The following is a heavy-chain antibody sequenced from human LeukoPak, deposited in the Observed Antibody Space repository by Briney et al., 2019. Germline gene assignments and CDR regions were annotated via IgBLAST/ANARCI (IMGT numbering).Heavy chain of an antibody. V-gene: IGHV3-7*01. D-gene: IGHD3-22*01. CDR2: IGKDGSGR. CDR3: VRDRDYYALDY. CDR1: GFSFSGFW. J-gene: IGHJ4*02. Sequence: GSLRLSCGTSGFSFSGFWMGWVRQAPGKGPEWVANIGKDGSGRNYLGSVRGRFTISRDNAKNSLYLQMNGLRAEDTGVYYCVRDRDYYALDYWGQGTLVTVSS.